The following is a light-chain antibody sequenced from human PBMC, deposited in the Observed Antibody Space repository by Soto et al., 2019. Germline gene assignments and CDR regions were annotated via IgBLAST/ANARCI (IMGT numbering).Light chain of an antibody. J-gene: IGLJ1*01. Sequence: QSALTQPPSGSGTHGQRGTISCSGSSSNIGSNYVYWYQQLPGTAPKLLIYRNNQRPSGVPDRFSGSKSGTSASLAISGLRSEDEADYYCAAWDDSLSGYVFGTGTKVTVL. CDR2: RNN. V-gene: IGLV1-47*01. CDR3: AAWDDSLSGYV. CDR1: SSNIGSNY.